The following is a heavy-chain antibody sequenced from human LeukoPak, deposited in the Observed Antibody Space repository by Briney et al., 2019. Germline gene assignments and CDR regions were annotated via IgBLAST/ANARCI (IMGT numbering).Heavy chain of an antibody. CDR3: ARGPTYCSSTSCWFGGIYYYYYMDV. D-gene: IGHD2-2*01. J-gene: IGHJ6*03. CDR2: MNPNSGNT. Sequence: ASVKVSCKASGGTFSSYAISWVRQATGQGLEWMGWMNPNSGNTGYAQKFQGRVTITRNTSISTAYMELSSLRSEDTAVYYCARGPTYCSSTSCWFGGIYYYYYMDVWGKGTTVTVSS. V-gene: IGHV1-8*03. CDR1: GGTFSSYA.